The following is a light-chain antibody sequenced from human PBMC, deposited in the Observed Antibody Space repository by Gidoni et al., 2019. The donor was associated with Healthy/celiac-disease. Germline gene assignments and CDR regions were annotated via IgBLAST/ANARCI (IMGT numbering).Light chain of an antibody. CDR1: QSVLYSSNNKNY. V-gene: IGKV4-1*01. CDR2: WAS. Sequence: DIVMTQSPDSLAVSLGERATINCKSSQSVLYSSNNKNYLAWYQQKPGQPPKLLIYWASTRESGVPDRFSGSGSGTDFTLTISSLQAEDVAVHYCQQYYSTPTFGQGTKLEIK. CDR3: QQYYSTPT. J-gene: IGKJ2*01.